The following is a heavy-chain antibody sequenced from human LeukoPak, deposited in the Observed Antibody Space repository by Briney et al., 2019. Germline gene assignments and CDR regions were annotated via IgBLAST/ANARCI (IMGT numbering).Heavy chain of an antibody. CDR1: GGTFSSYA. CDR3: ASQTPQLERPIRDYYYYMDV. CDR2: IIPIFGTA. Sequence: GASVKVSCKASGGTFSSYAISWVRQAPGQGLEWMGGIIPIFGTANYAQKFQGRVTITADESTSTAYMELSSLRSEDTAVYYCASQTPQLERPIRDYYYYMDVWGKGTTVTVSS. J-gene: IGHJ6*03. V-gene: IGHV1-69*13. D-gene: IGHD1-1*01.